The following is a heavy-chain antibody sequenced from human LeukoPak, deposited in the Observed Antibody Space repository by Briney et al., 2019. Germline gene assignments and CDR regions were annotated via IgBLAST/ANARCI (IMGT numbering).Heavy chain of an antibody. Sequence: GGSLRLSCAASGFTFSNYWMHWVRQAPGKGLVWVSRINSGGTTYYADSVKGRFTISRDKSQNTLYLQMNTLGAEDTAVYYCAKALSGFHFDNWGQGTLVTVSA. D-gene: IGHD1-26*01. CDR1: GFTFSNYW. V-gene: IGHV3-74*01. CDR2: INSGGTT. CDR3: AKALSGFHFDN. J-gene: IGHJ4*02.